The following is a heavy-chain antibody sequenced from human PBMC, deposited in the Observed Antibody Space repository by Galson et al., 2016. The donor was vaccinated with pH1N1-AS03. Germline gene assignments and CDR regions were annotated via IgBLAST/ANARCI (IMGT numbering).Heavy chain of an antibody. J-gene: IGHJ4*02. V-gene: IGHV3-30*04. CDR2: IYKDGSLY. CDR1: GFTFSSYV. CDR3: ASDQDYYDSSGYHDS. D-gene: IGHD3-22*01. Sequence: SLRLSCAASGFTFSSYVMHWVRQAPGKGLEWVAVIYKDGSLYFSADSVKGRFTISRDNSKNTLYLQMNNLRVEDTAVYYCASDQDYYDSSGYHDSWGQGTLVTVSS.